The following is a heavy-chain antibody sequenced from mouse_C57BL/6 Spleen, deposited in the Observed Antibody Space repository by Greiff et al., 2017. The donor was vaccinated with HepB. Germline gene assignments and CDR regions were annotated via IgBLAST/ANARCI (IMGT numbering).Heavy chain of an antibody. J-gene: IGHJ3*01. V-gene: IGHV1-18*01. Sequence: VQLKESGPELVKPGASVKIPCKASGYTFTDYNMDWVKQSHGKSLEWIGDINPNNGGTIYNQKFKGKATLTVDKSSSTAYMELRSLTSEDTAVYYCARSPGYDVLAYWGQGTLVTVSA. D-gene: IGHD2-2*01. CDR1: GYTFTDYN. CDR3: ARSPGYDVLAY. CDR2: INPNNGGT.